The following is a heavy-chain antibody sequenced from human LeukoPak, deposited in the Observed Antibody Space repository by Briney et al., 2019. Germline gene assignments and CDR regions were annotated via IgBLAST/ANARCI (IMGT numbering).Heavy chain of an antibody. CDR3: AKAAAAAGATDY. V-gene: IGHV3-23*01. CDR2: ISGSGGST. J-gene: IGHJ4*02. D-gene: IGHD6-13*01. CDR1: GFTFSSYA. Sequence: GSLRLSCAASGFTFSSYAMSWVRQAPGKGLEWVSAISGSGGSTYYADSVKGRFTISRDNSKNALYLQMNSLRAEDTAVYYCAKAAAAAGATDYWGQGTLVTVSS.